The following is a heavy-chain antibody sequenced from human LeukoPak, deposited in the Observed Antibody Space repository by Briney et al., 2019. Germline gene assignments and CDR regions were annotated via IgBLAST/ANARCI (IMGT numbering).Heavy chain of an antibody. Sequence: SSETLSLTCTVSGGSISSCYWSWIRQPAGKGLEWIGCIYSSGITNYNPSLESRVTMSVDTSKNQFSLKLSSVTAADTAVYFCARMLIRVTHYYGMDVWGQGTTVTVSS. V-gene: IGHV4-4*07. CDR1: GGSISSCY. D-gene: IGHD2-21*02. CDR2: IYSSGIT. J-gene: IGHJ6*02. CDR3: ARMLIRVTHYYGMDV.